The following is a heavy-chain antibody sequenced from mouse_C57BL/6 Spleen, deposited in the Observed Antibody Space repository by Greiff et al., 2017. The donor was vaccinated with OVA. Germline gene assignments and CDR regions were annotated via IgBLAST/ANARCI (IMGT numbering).Heavy chain of an antibody. J-gene: IGHJ2*01. CDR2: IYHRGGST. Sequence: VKLQQSDAELVKPGASVKISCTVSGYTFTDHTIHWMQQRPEQGLEWIGYIYHRGGSTKYHEKFKGKVTLTADKATSTAYMQLNSLTSEDSAVYFCARSRYYGSSSHFDDWGKGTTLTVSS. CDR1: GYTFTDHT. V-gene: IGHV1-78*01. CDR3: ARSRYYGSSSHFDD. D-gene: IGHD1-1*01.